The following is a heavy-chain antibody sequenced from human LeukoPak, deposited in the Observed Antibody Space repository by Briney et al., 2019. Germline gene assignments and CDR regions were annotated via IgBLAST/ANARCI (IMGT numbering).Heavy chain of an antibody. V-gene: IGHV4-31*03. CDR1: GGSISSGGYY. CDR3: ARDRRVTVTTGSLDY. CDR2: IYYSGST. D-gene: IGHD4-11*01. Sequence: PSQTLSLTRTVSGGSISSGGYYWSWIRQHPGKGLEWIGYIYYSGSTYYNPSLKSRVTISVDTSKNQFSLKLSSVTAADTAVYYCARDRRVTVTTGSLDYWGQGTLVTVSS. J-gene: IGHJ4*02.